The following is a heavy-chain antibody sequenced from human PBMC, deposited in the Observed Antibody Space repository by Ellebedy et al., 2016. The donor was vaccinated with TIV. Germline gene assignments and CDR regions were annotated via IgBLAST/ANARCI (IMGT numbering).Heavy chain of an antibody. V-gene: IGHV4-39*02. CDR2: IYYSGST. J-gene: IGHJ5*02. CDR3: ARDVVPEQLGCWFDP. Sequence: MPSETLSLTCTVSGGSISSSSYYWGWIRQPPGKGLEWIGSIYYSGSTYYNPSLKSRVTISVDTPKNQFSLKVNSVTAADSAMYYCARDVVPEQLGCWFDPWGQGTLVTVSS. CDR1: GGSISSSSYY. D-gene: IGHD6-6*01.